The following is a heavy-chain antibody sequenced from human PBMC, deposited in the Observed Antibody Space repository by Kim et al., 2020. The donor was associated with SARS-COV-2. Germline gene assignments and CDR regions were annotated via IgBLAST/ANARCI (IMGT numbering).Heavy chain of an antibody. Sequence: GGSLRLSCAASGFTFSSYAMHWVRQAPGKGLEWVAVISYDGSNKYYADSVKGRFTISRDNSKNTLYLQMNSLRAEDTAVYYCARFPHIPHTHCFDYWGQGTLVTVSS. CDR3: ARFPHIPHTHCFDY. CDR1: GFTFSSYA. V-gene: IGHV3-30*04. CDR2: ISYDGSNK. D-gene: IGHD2-21*01. J-gene: IGHJ4*02.